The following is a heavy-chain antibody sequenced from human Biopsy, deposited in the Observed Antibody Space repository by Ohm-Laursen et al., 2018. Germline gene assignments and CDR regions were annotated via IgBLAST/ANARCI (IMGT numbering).Heavy chain of an antibody. V-gene: IGHV3-33*01. D-gene: IGHD3-10*01. CDR1: GFTFSSFG. CDR3: ARDLGNLRGVRFYLDS. J-gene: IGHJ4*02. CDR2: VWYDGINK. Sequence: SLRLSCAASGFTFSSFGMHWVRQAPGKGLEWVAVVWYDGINKFYADSVEGRFTISRDNFKNTVYLEMNSLRPEDTAVYYCARDLGNLRGVRFYLDSWGQGTLVSVSS.